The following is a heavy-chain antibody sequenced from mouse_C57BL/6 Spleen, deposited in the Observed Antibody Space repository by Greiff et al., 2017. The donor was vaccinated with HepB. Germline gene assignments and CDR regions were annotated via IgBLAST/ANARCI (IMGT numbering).Heavy chain of an antibody. Sequence: VQLQQSGAELVKPGASVKISCKASGYAFSSYWMNWVKQRPGKGLEWIGQIYPGDGDTNYNGKFKGTATLTADKSSSTAYMQLSSLTSEDSAVYFCARGYDYDAAWCAYWGQGTLVTVAA. J-gene: IGHJ3*01. D-gene: IGHD2-4*01. CDR1: GYAFSSYW. V-gene: IGHV1-80*01. CDR2: IYPGDGDT. CDR3: ARGYDYDAAWCAY.